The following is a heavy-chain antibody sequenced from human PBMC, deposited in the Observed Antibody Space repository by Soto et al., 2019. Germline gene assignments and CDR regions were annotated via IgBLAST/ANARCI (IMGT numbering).Heavy chain of an antibody. J-gene: IGHJ4*02. CDR3: ARGRTLLWFGELQNFDY. CDR2: INPNSGGT. V-gene: IGHV1-2*04. D-gene: IGHD3-10*01. Sequence: ASVKVSCKASGYTFTGYYMHWVRQAPGQGLEWKGWINPNSGGTNYAQKFQGWDTMTRDTSISTAYMELSRLRSDDTAVYYCARGRTLLWFGELQNFDYWGQGTLVTVSS. CDR1: GYTFTGYY.